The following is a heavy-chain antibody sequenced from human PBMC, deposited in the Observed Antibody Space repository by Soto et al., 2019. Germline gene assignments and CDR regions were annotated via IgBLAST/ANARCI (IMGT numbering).Heavy chain of an antibody. Sequence: GASVKVSCKASGYTFTSYGISWVRQAPGQGLEWMGWISAYNGNTNYAQKLQGRVTMATDTSTSTAYMELRSLRSDDTAVYYCARVAGDYGDYYYYYYYMDVWGKGTTVT. D-gene: IGHD4-17*01. CDR3: ARVAGDYGDYYYYYYYMDV. V-gene: IGHV1-18*01. CDR1: GYTFTSYG. CDR2: ISAYNGNT. J-gene: IGHJ6*03.